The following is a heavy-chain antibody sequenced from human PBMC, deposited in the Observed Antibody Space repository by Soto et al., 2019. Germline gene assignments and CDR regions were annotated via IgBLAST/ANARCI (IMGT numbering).Heavy chain of an antibody. Sequence: GASVKVSCKASGYSFTGLDINWVRQTTGQGREWMGWMEPSSGRTGYAQKFQGRVTMTRDTSINTAYMELSSLTSDDTAFYYCARGVTAGVDYWGQGXLVTVSS. CDR3: ARGVTAGVDY. D-gene: IGHD1-26*01. CDR2: MEPSSGRT. J-gene: IGHJ4*02. CDR1: GYSFTGLD. V-gene: IGHV1-8*01.